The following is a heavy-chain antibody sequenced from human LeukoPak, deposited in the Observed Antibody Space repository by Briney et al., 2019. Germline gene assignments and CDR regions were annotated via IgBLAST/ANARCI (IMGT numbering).Heavy chain of an antibody. CDR1: GFTFSTNG. CDR2: IRYHGNEK. Sequence: GGSLRLSCAASGFTFSTNGMHWVRQAPGKGLEWVTYIRYHGNEKYYAESVKGRFTISRDNSKNTLFLQMHGLRAEDTAVYYCVKDFEWSFDYWGQGTLVTVSS. J-gene: IGHJ4*02. D-gene: IGHD3-9*01. CDR3: VKDFEWSFDY. V-gene: IGHV3-30*02.